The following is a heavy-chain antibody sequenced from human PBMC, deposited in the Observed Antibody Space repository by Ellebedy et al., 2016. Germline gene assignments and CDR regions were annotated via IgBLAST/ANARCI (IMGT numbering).Heavy chain of an antibody. J-gene: IGHJ4*02. V-gene: IGHV3-74*01. CDR2: INSDGTTT. CDR1: GFTFSSYW. Sequence: GGSLRLSCAASGFTFSSYWMHWVRQVPGKGLVWVSRINSDGTTTSYADSVKGRFSISRDNAKNTLYLQMNSLRAEDTAVYYCARGAYFGSGSTTDYWGQGTLVTVSS. CDR3: ARGAYFGSGSTTDY. D-gene: IGHD3-10*01.